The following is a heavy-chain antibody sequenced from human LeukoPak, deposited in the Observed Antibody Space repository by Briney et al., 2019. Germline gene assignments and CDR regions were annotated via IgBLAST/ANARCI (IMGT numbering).Heavy chain of an antibody. J-gene: IGHJ4*02. CDR2: ISAYNGAT. V-gene: IGHV1-18*01. CDR1: GYTFASYG. Sequence: ASVKVSCKASGYTFASYGISWVRQAPGQGLEWMGWISAYNGATYFAQNLQGRVTMTTDTSTSTAYMELRSLRSDDTAVYYCARAGYNYGNPDDYWGQGTLVTVSS. CDR3: ARAGYNYGNPDDY. D-gene: IGHD5-18*01.